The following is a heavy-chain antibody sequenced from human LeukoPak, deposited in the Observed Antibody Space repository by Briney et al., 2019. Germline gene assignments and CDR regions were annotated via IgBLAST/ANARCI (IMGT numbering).Heavy chain of an antibody. V-gene: IGHV4-59*01. CDR2: IYYSGRT. J-gene: IGHJ3*02. CDR3: ARRADNSGYFDDAFDI. CDR1: GGSISSYY. D-gene: IGHD3-22*01. Sequence: SETLSLTCTVSGGSISSYYWSWIRQPPGKGLEWIGYIYYSGRTNYNPSLKSRVTISVDTSKNQFSLKLSSVTAADTAVYYCARRADNSGYFDDAFDIWGQGPMVTVSS.